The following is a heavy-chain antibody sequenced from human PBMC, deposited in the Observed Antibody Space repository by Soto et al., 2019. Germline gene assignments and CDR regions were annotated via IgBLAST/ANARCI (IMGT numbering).Heavy chain of an antibody. D-gene: IGHD2-21*02. Sequence: PSETLSLTCAVYGGSFSGYYWSWIRQPPGKGLEWIGYMYHSGSTIYNPSFKSQVTISVDTSKNQFSLKLNSVTAADTAVYYCARDLWGYCGTDCYPLDVCGQGTTVTVSS. CDR2: MYHSGST. V-gene: IGHV4-34*01. CDR3: ARDLWGYCGTDCYPLDV. J-gene: IGHJ6*02. CDR1: GGSFSGYY.